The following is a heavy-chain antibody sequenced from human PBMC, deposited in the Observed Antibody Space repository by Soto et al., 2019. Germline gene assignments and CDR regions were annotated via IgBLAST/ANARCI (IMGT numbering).Heavy chain of an antibody. CDR2: IWFDGSKK. J-gene: IGHJ6*03. CDR1: GFTFSSYG. CDR3: ARDPHCSGGSFYYHYYMDV. D-gene: IGHD2-15*01. Sequence: QVQLVESGGDVVQSGRSLRLSCAASGFTFSSYGMHWVRQAPGKGLEWVGVIWFDGSKKYYADSVKGRFTISRDNSKNTLYLQMNSLRGEDTAVYYCARDPHCSGGSFYYHYYMDVWGKGTTVTVSS. V-gene: IGHV3-33*01.